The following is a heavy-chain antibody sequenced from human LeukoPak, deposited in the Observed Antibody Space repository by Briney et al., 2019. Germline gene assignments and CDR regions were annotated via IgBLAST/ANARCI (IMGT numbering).Heavy chain of an antibody. J-gene: IGHJ6*02. CDR1: GFTFRNHA. V-gene: IGHV3-30*14. Sequence: PGGSLRLSCAASGFTFRNHAMHWVRQAPGKGLEWVGIISYDGSDKYYGDSVKGRFTISRDNSKNTLYLQMNSLRAEDTAVYYCARVPINYGSADYGMDVWGQGTTVTVSS. CDR3: ARVPINYGSADYGMDV. D-gene: IGHD4-17*01. CDR2: ISYDGSDK.